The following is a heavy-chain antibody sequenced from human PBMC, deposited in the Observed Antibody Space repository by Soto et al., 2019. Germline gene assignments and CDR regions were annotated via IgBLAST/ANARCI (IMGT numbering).Heavy chain of an antibody. CDR2: INSDGSST. CDR1: GFTFSSYW. J-gene: IGHJ4*02. CDR3: ARDGPIGIVVVTAIFDY. V-gene: IGHV3-74*01. Sequence: GGSLRLSCAASGFTFSSYWMHWVRQAPGKGLVWVSGINSDGSSTSYADSVKGRFTISRDNAKNTLYLQMNSLRAEDTAVYYCARDGPIGIVVVTAIFDYWGQGTLVTVSS. D-gene: IGHD2-21*02.